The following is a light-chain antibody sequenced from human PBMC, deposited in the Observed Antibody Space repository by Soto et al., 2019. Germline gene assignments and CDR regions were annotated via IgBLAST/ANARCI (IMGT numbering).Light chain of an antibody. CDR2: GAS. CDR3: QQYNNWLIT. V-gene: IGKV3-15*01. J-gene: IGKJ5*01. CDR1: QSVSGN. Sequence: EIVMTQSPATLSVSPGESATLSCRASQSVSGNLAWYQQKPGQAPRHLIYGASTRATGIPARFSGSGSGTEFTLTISSLQSEDFAVYYCQQYNNWLITFGQGTRLEIK.